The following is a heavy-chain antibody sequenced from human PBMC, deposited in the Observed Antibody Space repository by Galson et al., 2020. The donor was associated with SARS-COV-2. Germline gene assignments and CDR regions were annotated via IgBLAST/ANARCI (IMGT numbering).Heavy chain of an antibody. D-gene: IGHD6-6*01. CDR3: AAQLVDAFDI. CDR1: GFTFSSYA. J-gene: IGHJ3*02. Sequence: GGSLRLSCAASGFTFSSYAMHWVRQAPGKGLEWVAVISYDGSNKYYADSVKGRFTISRDNSKNTLYLQMNSLRAEDTAVYYCAAQLVDAFDIWGQGTMVTVS. V-gene: IGHV3-30*04. CDR2: ISYDGSNK.